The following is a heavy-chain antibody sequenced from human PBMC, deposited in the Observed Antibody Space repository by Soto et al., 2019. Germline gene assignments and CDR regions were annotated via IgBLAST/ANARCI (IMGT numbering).Heavy chain of an antibody. J-gene: IGHJ4*02. CDR2: IHYSGSI. V-gene: IGHV4-59*01. Sequence: QEQLQESGPGLVKPSETLSLTCTVSGASISSYYWSWIRQPPGKGLDWIGYIHYSGSINYNPSLKSRVIISIDTSKNQFSLNLSSVTAADTAVYYCARHSQNGPPLWFGELLSWGQGTLVTVSS. CDR1: GASISSYY. CDR3: ARHSQNGPPLWFGELLS. D-gene: IGHD3-10*01.